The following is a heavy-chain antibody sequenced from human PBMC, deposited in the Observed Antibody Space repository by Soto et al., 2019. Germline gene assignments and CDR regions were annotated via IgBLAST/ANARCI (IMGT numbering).Heavy chain of an antibody. CDR2: IYHSGST. D-gene: IGHD2-15*01. CDR1: GGSISSSNW. V-gene: IGHV4-4*02. J-gene: IGHJ3*02. CDR3: AVGDIVALLSNAFDI. Sequence: QVQLQESGPGLVKPSGTLSLTCAVSGGSISSSNWWSWVRQPPGKGLEWIGEIYHSGSTNYNPSLTSRVTLSVDKSKNQFSLKLSSVTAADTAVYYCAVGDIVALLSNAFDIWGQGTMVTVSS.